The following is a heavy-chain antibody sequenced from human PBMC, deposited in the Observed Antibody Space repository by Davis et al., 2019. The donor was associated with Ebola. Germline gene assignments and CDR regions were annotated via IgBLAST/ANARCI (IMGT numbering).Heavy chain of an antibody. D-gene: IGHD3-22*01. CDR3: ATYSSSTGLGY. CDR2: MNQDGSAK. Sequence: GESLKISCSVSGYTFSNYWMSWVRQAPGKGLEWVANMNQDGSAKYYADSVKGRFPISRDNAENSLFLQMSSLRAEDTSLYYGATYSSSTGLGYWGQGTLVTVSS. J-gene: IGHJ1*01. CDR1: GYTFSNYW. V-gene: IGHV3-7*01.